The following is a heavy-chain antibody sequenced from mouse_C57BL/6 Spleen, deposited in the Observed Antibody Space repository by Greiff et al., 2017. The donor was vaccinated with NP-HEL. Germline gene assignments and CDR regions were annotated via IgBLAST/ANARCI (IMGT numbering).Heavy chain of an antibody. J-gene: IGHJ4*01. CDR1: GYTFTDYY. D-gene: IGHD2-13*01. V-gene: IGHV1-26*01. CDR2: INPNNGGT. CDR3: AREVSDLGAMDY. Sequence: EVQLQQSGPELVKPGASVKISCKASGYTFTDYYMNWVKQSHGKSLEWIGDINPNNGGTSYNQKFKGKATLTVDKSSSTAYMELRSLTSEDSAVYYCAREVSDLGAMDYWGQGTSVTVSS.